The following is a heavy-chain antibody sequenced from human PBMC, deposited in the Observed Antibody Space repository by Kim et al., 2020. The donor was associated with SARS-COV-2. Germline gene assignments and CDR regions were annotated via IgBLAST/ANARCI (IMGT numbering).Heavy chain of an antibody. V-gene: IGHV4-4*02. J-gene: IGHJ4*02. CDR3: ARGWMQLIFDY. CDR2: T. Sequence: TNYNPSLESRVTISVDKSKNQFSLKLSSVTAADTAVYYCARGWMQLIFDYWGQGILVTVSS. D-gene: IGHD5-18*01.